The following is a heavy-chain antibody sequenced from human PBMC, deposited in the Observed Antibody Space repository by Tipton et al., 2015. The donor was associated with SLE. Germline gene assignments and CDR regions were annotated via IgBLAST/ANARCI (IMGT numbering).Heavy chain of an antibody. CDR3: ARHYNLFSAFDP. D-gene: IGHD3-3*01. J-gene: IGHJ5*02. Sequence: TLSLTCTVSGGSVSSPIDYWSWIRQSPGKGLEWIGSIYDRGSTNYNPALKSRVTISVDTSKNQVSLRLTSVTAADTAVYTCARHYNLFSAFDPWCQGTLVTVSS. V-gene: IGHV4-61*01. CDR1: GGSVSSPIDY. CDR2: IYDRGST.